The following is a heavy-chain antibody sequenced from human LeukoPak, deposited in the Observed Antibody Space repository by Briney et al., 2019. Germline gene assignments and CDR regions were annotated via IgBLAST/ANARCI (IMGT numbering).Heavy chain of an antibody. V-gene: IGHV1-18*01. CDR2: ISAYNGNT. Sequence: GASVKVSCKASGYTFTSYGISWVRRAPGQGLEWMGWISAYNGNTNYAQKLQGRVTMTTDTSTSTAYMELRSLRSDDTAVYYCARLQVVIDYGPYYFDYWGQGTLVTVSS. CDR1: GYTFTSYG. CDR3: ARLQVVIDYGPYYFDY. J-gene: IGHJ4*02. D-gene: IGHD4-17*01.